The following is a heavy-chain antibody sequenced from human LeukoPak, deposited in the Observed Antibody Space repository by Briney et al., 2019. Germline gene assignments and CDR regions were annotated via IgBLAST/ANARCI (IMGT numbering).Heavy chain of an antibody. J-gene: IGHJ6*03. Sequence: SSVKVSCKASGGTFSSYAVSWVRQAPGQGLEWMGGIIPIFGTANYAQKFQGRVTITTDESTSTAYMELSSLRSEDTAVYYCARSPLAVAGYSYYMDVWGKGTTVTVSS. CDR2: IIPIFGTA. V-gene: IGHV1-69*05. D-gene: IGHD6-19*01. CDR1: GGTFSSYA. CDR3: ARSPLAVAGYSYYMDV.